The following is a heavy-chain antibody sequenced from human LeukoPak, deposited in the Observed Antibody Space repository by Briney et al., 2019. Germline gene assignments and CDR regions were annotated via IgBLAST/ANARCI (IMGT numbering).Heavy chain of an antibody. CDR1: GFTFSSYS. V-gene: IGHV3-48*03. J-gene: IGHJ4*02. D-gene: IGHD2-15*01. Sequence: GGSLRLSCSASGFTFSSYSMHWVRQAPGKGLEWISYISSSGGTRYYADSVNGRFTISRDNARNSLYLQMNSLRAEDTAVYYCARGWAKVYCNSGSCFSDYWGLGTLVTVFS. CDR3: ARGWAKVYCNSGSCFSDY. CDR2: ISSSGGTR.